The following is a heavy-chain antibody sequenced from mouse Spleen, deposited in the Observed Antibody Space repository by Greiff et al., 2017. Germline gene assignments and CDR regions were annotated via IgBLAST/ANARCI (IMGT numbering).Heavy chain of an antibody. V-gene: IGHV1-87*01. CDR2: IYPGNGDT. CDR3: ARGETGFAY. D-gene: IGHD4-1*01. Sequence: VQLQQSGTVLARPGASVKMSCKASGYTFTSYWMHWVKQRPGQGLEWIGAIYPGNGDTNYNGKFKGKATLTADKSSSTAYMQLSSLTSVDSAVYFCARGETGFAYWGQGTLVTVSA. CDR1: GYTFTSYW. J-gene: IGHJ3*01.